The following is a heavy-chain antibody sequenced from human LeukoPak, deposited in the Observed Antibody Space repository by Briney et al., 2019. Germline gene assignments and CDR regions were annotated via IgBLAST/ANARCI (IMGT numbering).Heavy chain of an antibody. Sequence: PGGSLRLSCVASGFTFSSYEMNWVRQAPGKGLEWVSAISGSGGSTYYADSVKGRFTISRDNSKNSLYLQMNSLRAEDTAVYYCARSVVAATETFDYWGQGTLVTVSS. J-gene: IGHJ4*02. CDR1: GFTFSSYE. V-gene: IGHV3-23*01. D-gene: IGHD2-15*01. CDR2: ISGSGGST. CDR3: ARSVVAATETFDY.